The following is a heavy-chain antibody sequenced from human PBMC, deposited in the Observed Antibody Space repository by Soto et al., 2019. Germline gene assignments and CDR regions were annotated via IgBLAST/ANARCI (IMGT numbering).Heavy chain of an antibody. D-gene: IGHD3-16*01. J-gene: IGHJ4*02. CDR2: TSYDGTNK. Sequence: QVPLVESGGGVVQPGTSLRLSCVGSGFTFRSFVIHWVRQAPGRGLEWVALTSYDGTNKYFGDSVKGRFTISRDNSRNTVDLQMDSLRLEDTALYYCARWGTTGGLDVWGQGTLVSVSS. V-gene: IGHV3-30*19. CDR3: ARWGTTGGLDV. CDR1: GFTFRSFV.